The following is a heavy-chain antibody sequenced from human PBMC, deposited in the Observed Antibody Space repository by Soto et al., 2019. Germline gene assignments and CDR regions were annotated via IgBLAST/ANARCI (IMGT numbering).Heavy chain of an antibody. CDR1: GGTFSSYA. V-gene: IGHV1-69*06. CDR2: IIPIFGTA. Sequence: ASVKVSCKASGGTFSSYAISWVRQAPGQGLEWMGGIIPIFGTANYAQKFQGRVTITADKSTSTAYMELSSLRSEDTAVYYCARPYDYVWGTHYPDRDAFDIWGQGTMVTVSS. D-gene: IGHD3-16*01. J-gene: IGHJ3*02. CDR3: ARPYDYVWGTHYPDRDAFDI.